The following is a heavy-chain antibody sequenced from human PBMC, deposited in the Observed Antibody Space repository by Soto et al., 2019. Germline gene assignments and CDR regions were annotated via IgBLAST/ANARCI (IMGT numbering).Heavy chain of an antibody. CDR2: IGKTGSDI. J-gene: IGHJ4*02. CDR3: AREIGNRLPYGPVDY. Sequence: GGSLRLSCAASGFTLSGYYMTWMRQTPGKGLEWVSFIGKTGSDIHYADSVEGRFTISRDNAKNSLYLQMNSLRAEDTAVYYCAREIGNRLPYGPVDYWGQGTLVTVSS. CDR1: GFTLSGYY. V-gene: IGHV3-11*01. D-gene: IGHD3-10*01.